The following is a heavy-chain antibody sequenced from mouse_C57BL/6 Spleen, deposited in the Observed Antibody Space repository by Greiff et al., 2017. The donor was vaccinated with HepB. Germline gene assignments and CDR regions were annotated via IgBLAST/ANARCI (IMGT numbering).Heavy chain of an antibody. D-gene: IGHD2-3*01. J-gene: IGHJ3*01. V-gene: IGHV1-15*01. CDR3: TRAEIYDSYHDFDY. Sequence: VQLQQSGAELVRPGASVTLSCKASGYTFTDYEMHWVKQTPVHGLEWIGAIDPDTGGTAYNQKFKGKAILTADKSSSTAYMELRSLTSEDSAVYYYTRAEIYDSYHDFDYWGQGTMVTVSA. CDR1: GYTFTDYE. CDR2: IDPDTGGT.